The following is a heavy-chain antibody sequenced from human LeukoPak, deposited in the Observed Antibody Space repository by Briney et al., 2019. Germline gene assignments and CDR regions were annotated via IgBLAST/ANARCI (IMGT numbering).Heavy chain of an antibody. CDR1: GYTCTGYG. Sequence: ASVKVSCKASGYTCTGYGISWVRQAPGQGLEWMGWISAYNGNTNYAQKLQGRVTMTTDTSTSTAYMELRSLRSDDTAVYYCARDRIYDSSGYYYSAFDIWGQGTMVTVSS. D-gene: IGHD3-22*01. CDR3: ARDRIYDSSGYYYSAFDI. J-gene: IGHJ3*02. V-gene: IGHV1-18*01. CDR2: ISAYNGNT.